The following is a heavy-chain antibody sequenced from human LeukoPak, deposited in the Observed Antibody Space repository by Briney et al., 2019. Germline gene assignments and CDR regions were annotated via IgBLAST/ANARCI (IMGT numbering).Heavy chain of an antibody. D-gene: IGHD3-10*01. CDR3: ARGLVSYYKDGMDV. CDR2: IWYDGSNK. V-gene: IGHV3-33*08. J-gene: IGHJ6*02. CDR1: GFTFSSYG. Sequence: PGGSLRLSYAASGFTFSSYGMHWVRQAPGKGLEWVAVIWYDGSNKYYADSVKGRFTISRDNSKNTLYLQMNSLRAEDTAVYYCARGLVSYYKDGMDVWGQGTTVTVSS.